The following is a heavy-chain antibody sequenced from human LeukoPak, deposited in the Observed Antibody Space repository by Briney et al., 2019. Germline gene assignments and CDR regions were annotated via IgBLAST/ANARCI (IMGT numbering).Heavy chain of an antibody. J-gene: IGHJ4*02. Sequence: PSETLSLTCTVSGGYISSYYWSWIRQPPGKGLEWIGYIFNSGSTNYNPSLKSRVTISVDTSKNQFSLKLSSVTAADTAVYFCALGDCSSTSCYVFDYWGRGTLVTVSS. D-gene: IGHD2-2*01. CDR2: IFNSGST. V-gene: IGHV4-59*01. CDR1: GGYISSYY. CDR3: ALGDCSSTSCYVFDY.